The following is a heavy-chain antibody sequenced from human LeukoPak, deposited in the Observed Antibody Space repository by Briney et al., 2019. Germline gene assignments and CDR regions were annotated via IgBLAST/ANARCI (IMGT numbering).Heavy chain of an antibody. Sequence: GGSLRLSCAASGFSFSDHYMSWIRQAPGKGVEWVSGITGSGGSTYYADSVKGRVTISRDNSKNTLYLQMNSLRAEDTAIYYCARDERLLSFLKWGQGTLVTVSS. CDR1: GFSFSDHY. V-gene: IGHV3-23*01. D-gene: IGHD3-3*01. CDR2: ITGSGGST. J-gene: IGHJ4*02. CDR3: ARDERLLSFLK.